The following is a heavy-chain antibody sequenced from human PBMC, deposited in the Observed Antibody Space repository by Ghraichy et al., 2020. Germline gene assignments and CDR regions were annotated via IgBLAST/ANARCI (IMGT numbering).Heavy chain of an antibody. CDR1: GGSISGYY. D-gene: IGHD3-10*01. J-gene: IGHJ4*02. V-gene: IGHV4-59*01. CDR3: ARGRGGSGSHYAK. Sequence: SETLSLTCIVSGGSISGYYWSWIRQPPGKGLEWIAYKYFSGSTNYNPSLKSRVTISVDTSKNQLSLKLTSLTAADTAVYYCARGRGGSGSHYAKWGQGSLVVVSS. CDR2: KYFSGST.